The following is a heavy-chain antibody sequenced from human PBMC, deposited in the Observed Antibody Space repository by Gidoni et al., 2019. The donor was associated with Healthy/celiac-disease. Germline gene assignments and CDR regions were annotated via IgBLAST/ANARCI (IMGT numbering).Heavy chain of an antibody. CDR1: GQTFTGYY. V-gene: IGHV1-2*02. D-gene: IGHD6-13*01. Sequence: QVPMVQSGAEVKKPGASVKVSCTASGQTFTGYYLHWVRQAPGQGLEWMGWINPNSGGTNYAQKFQGRVTMTRDTSISTAHMELSRLRSDDTAVYYCARTPMGQLAFDYWGQGTLVTVSS. CDR2: INPNSGGT. J-gene: IGHJ4*02. CDR3: ARTPMGQLAFDY.